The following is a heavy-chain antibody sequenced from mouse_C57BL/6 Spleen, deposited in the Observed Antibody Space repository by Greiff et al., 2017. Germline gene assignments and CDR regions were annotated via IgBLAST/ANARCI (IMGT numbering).Heavy chain of an antibody. CDR1: GFTFTSYW. Sequence: QVQLKQPGAELVKPGASVKMSCKASGFTFTSYWITWVKQRPGQGLEWIGDIYPGSGSTNYNEKFKSKATLTVDTTSSTAYMQLNSLTSEESAVYYCARIYSFDYWGQGTTLTVSS. J-gene: IGHJ2*01. CDR2: IYPGSGST. V-gene: IGHV1-55*01. D-gene: IGHD2-12*01. CDR3: ARIYSFDY.